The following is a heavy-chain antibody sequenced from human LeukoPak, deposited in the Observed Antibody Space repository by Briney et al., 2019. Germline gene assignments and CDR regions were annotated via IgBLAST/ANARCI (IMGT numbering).Heavy chain of an antibody. D-gene: IGHD1-14*01. J-gene: IGHJ6*02. CDR2: IYYSGST. Sequence: PSETLSLTCTVSGGSISSGDYYWSWIHQPPGKGLEWIGYIYYSGSTYYNPSLKSRVTISVDTSKNQFSLKLSSVTAADTAVYYCARDIPPATRTYYYYGMDVWGQGTTVTVSS. CDR3: ARDIPPATRTYYYYGMDV. V-gene: IGHV4-30-4*01. CDR1: GGSISSGDYY.